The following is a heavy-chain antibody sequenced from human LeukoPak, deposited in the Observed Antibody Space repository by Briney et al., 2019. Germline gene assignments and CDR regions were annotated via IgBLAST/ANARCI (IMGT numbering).Heavy chain of an antibody. J-gene: IGHJ4*02. CDR3: ARGHYDFWSGYHYYFDY. Sequence: VASVKVSFTASGYTFTIYYMHWVRQAPGQGLEWMGIINPSGGSTSYAQKFQGRVTMTRDTSTSTVYMELSSLRSEDTAVYYCARGHYDFWSGYHYYFDYWGQGTLVTVSS. D-gene: IGHD3-3*01. CDR1: GYTFTIYY. V-gene: IGHV1-46*01. CDR2: INPSGGST.